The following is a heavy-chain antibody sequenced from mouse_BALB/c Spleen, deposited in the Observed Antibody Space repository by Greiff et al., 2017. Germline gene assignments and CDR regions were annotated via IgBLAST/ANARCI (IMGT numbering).Heavy chain of an antibody. J-gene: IGHJ4*01. CDR1: GFSLTGYG. Sequence: VQLQQSGPGLVQPSQSLSITCTVSGFSLTGYGVNWVRQPPGKGLEWLGMIWGDGSTDYNSALKSRLSISKDNSKSQVFLKMNSLQTDDTARYYCARDLDGSTYYYAMDYWGQGTSVTVSS. V-gene: IGHV2-6-7*01. D-gene: IGHD1-1*01. CDR3: ARDLDGSTYYYAMDY. CDR2: IWGDGST.